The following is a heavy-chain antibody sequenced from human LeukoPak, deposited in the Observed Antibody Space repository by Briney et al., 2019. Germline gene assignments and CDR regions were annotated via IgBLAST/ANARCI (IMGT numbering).Heavy chain of an antibody. CDR3: ARSSEGRYYYDSSGFSYYYYYMDV. CDR2: IYHSGST. Sequence: SETLSLTCTVSGYSISSGYYWGWIRQPPGKGLERIGSIYHSGSTYYNPSLKSRVTISVDTSKNQFSLKLSSVTAADTAVYYCARSSEGRYYYDSSGFSYYYYYMDVWGKGTTVTISS. J-gene: IGHJ6*03. CDR1: GYSISSGYY. V-gene: IGHV4-38-2*02. D-gene: IGHD3-22*01.